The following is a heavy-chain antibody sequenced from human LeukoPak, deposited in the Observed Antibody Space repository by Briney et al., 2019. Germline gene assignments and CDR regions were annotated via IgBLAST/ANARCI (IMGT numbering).Heavy chain of an antibody. Sequence: SETLSLTCTVSGDSISSSSSGYYWGWIRQPPGEGLEWIGSIYYSGSTNYNPSLKSRVTISVDTSKNQFSLKLSSVTAADTAVYYCARGRTPGRLRYFDHFDYWGQGTLVTVSS. CDR3: ARGRTPGRLRYFDHFDY. V-gene: IGHV4-39*07. D-gene: IGHD3-9*01. CDR2: IYYSGST. J-gene: IGHJ4*02. CDR1: GDSISSSSSGYY.